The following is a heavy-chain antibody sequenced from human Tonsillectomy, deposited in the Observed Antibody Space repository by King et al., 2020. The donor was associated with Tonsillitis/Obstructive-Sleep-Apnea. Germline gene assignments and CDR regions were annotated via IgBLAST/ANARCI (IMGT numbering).Heavy chain of an antibody. CDR3: ARGGKHKPDY. CDR2: INSGSSYT. CDR1: GFTFSDYY. D-gene: IGHD1-26*01. Sequence: VQLVESGGGLVKPGGSLRLSCAASGFTFSDYYMSYIRQAPGKGLEWVSYINSGSSYTNYADSVKGRFTISRDNAKNSLYMQMISLRAEDTAVYYCARGGKHKPDYWGQGALVTVSS. V-gene: IGHV3-11*05. J-gene: IGHJ4*02.